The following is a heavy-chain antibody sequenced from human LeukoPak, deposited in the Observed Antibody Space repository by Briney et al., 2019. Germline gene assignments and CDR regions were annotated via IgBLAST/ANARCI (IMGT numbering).Heavy chain of an antibody. CDR2: INHSGST. J-gene: IGHJ6*02. V-gene: IGHV4-34*01. Sequence: PSETLSLTCAVYGGSFSGYYWSWIRQPPGMGLEWIGEINHSGSTNYNPSLKSRVTISVDTSKNQFSLKLSSVTAADTAVYHCAREPGWDFWSGYLYGMDVWGQGTTVTVSS. CDR3: AREPGWDFWSGYLYGMDV. CDR1: GGSFSGYY. D-gene: IGHD3-3*01.